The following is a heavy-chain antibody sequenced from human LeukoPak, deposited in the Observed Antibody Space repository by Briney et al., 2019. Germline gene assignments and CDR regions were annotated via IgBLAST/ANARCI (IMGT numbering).Heavy chain of an antibody. D-gene: IGHD6-13*01. CDR1: GFTFSSSA. V-gene: IGHV3-23*01. CDR3: AKKTPGTYPFDY. CDR2: SGTAGDT. J-gene: IGHJ4*02. Sequence: PGGSLRLSCAASGFTFSSSAINWVRQVPGEGREWVSASGTAGDTYYADSVKGRFTISRDDSKNTLYLQMTSRRAEDTAVYYCAKKTPGTYPFDYWGQGTLVTVSP.